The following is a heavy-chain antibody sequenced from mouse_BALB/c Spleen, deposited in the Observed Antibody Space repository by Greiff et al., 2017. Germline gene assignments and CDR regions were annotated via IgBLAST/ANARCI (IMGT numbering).Heavy chain of an antibody. D-gene: IGHD2-2*01. V-gene: IGHV5-17*02. Sequence: EVQGVESGGGLVQPGGSRKLSCAASGFTFSSFGMHWVRQAPEKGLEWVAYISSGSSTIYYADTVKGRFTISRDNPKNTLFLQLPILRSEDTAMYYCARGGYEHYFDYWGQGTTLTVSS. CDR2: ISSGSSTI. J-gene: IGHJ2*01. CDR1: GFTFSSFG. CDR3: ARGGYEHYFDY.